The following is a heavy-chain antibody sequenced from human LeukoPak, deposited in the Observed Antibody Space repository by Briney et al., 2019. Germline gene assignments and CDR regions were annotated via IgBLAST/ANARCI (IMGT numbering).Heavy chain of an antibody. CDR1: GYTFTGYH. D-gene: IGHD3-10*01. V-gene: IGHV1-2*02. CDR3: ARLRGIVDY. J-gene: IGHJ4*02. CDR2: INPNSGGT. Sequence: ASVKVSCKAPGYTFTGYHMHWVRQAPGQGLEWMGWINPNSGGTNYAQKFQGRVTMTRDTSISTAYMELSRLRSDDTAVYYCARLRGIVDYWGQGTLVTVSS.